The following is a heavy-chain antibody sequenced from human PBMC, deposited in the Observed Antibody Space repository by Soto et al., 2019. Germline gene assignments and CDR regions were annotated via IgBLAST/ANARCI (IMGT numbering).Heavy chain of an antibody. CDR3: AKGSTKWGFMGYYFDY. D-gene: IGHD3-16*01. Sequence: EVQLLESGGGLIQPGGSLRLSCAASGFTFSGYAMSWVRQAPGKGLEWVSGISGRGDDTYYADAVKGRFTISRDNSKNTLHLQMNSLRAEDTAVYYCAKGSTKWGFMGYYFDYWGQGTLVTVPS. J-gene: IGHJ4*02. CDR2: ISGRGDDT. CDR1: GFTFSGYA. V-gene: IGHV3-23*01.